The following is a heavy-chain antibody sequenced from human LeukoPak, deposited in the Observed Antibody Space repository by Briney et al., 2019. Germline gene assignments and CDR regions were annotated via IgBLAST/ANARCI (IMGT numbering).Heavy chain of an antibody. D-gene: IGHD6-19*01. V-gene: IGHV4-59*01. Sequence: SETLSLTCTVSGGSISSYYWGWIRQPPGKGLEWIGYIYYSGSTNYNPSLKSRVTISVDTSKNQFSLKLSSVTAADTAVYYCARIRRGYSSGWYGDFDYWGQGTLVTVSS. J-gene: IGHJ4*02. CDR1: GGSISSYY. CDR2: IYYSGST. CDR3: ARIRRGYSSGWYGDFDY.